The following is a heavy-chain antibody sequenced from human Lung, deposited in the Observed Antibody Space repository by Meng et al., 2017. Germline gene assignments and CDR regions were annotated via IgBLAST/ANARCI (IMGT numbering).Heavy chain of an antibody. CDR2: INHSGST. CDR1: GGSFSDYY. D-gene: IGHD4-11*01. Sequence: QVQLNQWGAGRLKPSETFALSCVVSGGSFSDYYWSWIRQPPGKGLEWIGEINHSGSTNYNPSLESRATISVDTSQNNLSLKLSSVTAADSAVYYCARGPTTMAHDFDYWGQGTLVTVSS. J-gene: IGHJ4*02. V-gene: IGHV4-34*01. CDR3: ARGPTTMAHDFDY.